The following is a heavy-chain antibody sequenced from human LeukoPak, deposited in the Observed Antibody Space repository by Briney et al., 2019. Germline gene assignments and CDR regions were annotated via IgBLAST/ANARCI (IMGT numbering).Heavy chain of an antibody. CDR2: ISGSGGST. CDR1: GFTFSSYA. Sequence: GGSLRLSCAASGFTFSSYAMSWVRQAPGKGLEWVSAISGSGGSTYYADSVKGRFTISRDNSKNTLYLQMNSLRAEDTAVYYCAKDGAGLGELGPYYFDYWGQGTLVTVSS. D-gene: IGHD1-26*01. V-gene: IGHV3-23*01. CDR3: AKDGAGLGELGPYYFDY. J-gene: IGHJ4*02.